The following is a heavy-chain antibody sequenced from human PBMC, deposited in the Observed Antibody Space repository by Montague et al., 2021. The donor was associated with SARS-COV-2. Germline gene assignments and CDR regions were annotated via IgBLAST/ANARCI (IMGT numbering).Heavy chain of an antibody. V-gene: IGHV6-1*01. CDR2: PLFRNKRYN. D-gene: IGHD3-22*01. CDR3: ARELRRIIMIVDIRGFDY. J-gene: IGHJ4*02. CDR1: GDSVVELSRA. Sequence: CAISGDSVVELSRASEEHTYELQSRLELVCSPLFRNKRYNDYAVSLKSRITINPDTSKNQFSLQLNSVTAEDTAVYYCARELRRIIMIVDIRGFDYWGQGTLVTVS.